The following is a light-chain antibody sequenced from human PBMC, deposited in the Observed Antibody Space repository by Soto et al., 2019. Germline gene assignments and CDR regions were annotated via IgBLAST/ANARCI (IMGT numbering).Light chain of an antibody. CDR1: QSVSSY. CDR2: DAS. V-gene: IGKV3-11*01. J-gene: IGKJ3*01. Sequence: EIVLTQSPATLSLSPGERATLSCRASQSVSSYLAWYQQKPGQAPRLLIYDASNRATGIPARFSGSGSGTDFTLTISSLEPEDFAVYYCQQRKLAWTFGPGTKVDIK. CDR3: QQRKLAWT.